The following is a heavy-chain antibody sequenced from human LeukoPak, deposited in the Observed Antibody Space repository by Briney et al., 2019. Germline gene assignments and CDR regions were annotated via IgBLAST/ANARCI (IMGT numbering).Heavy chain of an antibody. CDR1: GFTFSSYA. D-gene: IGHD3-10*01. Sequence: PGGSLRLSCAASGFTFSSYAMSSVRQAPGKGLEWVSAISGSGGSTYYADSVKGRFTISRDNPKNTLYLQMNSLRAEDTAVYYCAKGGVPYYYGSGSYYSVWGQGTLVTASS. J-gene: IGHJ4*02. V-gene: IGHV3-23*01. CDR2: ISGSGGST. CDR3: AKGGVPYYYGSGSYYSV.